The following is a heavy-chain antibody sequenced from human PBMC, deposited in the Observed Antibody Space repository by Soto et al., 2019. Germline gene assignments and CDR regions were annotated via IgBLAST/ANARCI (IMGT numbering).Heavy chain of an antibody. J-gene: IGHJ6*02. Sequence: EVQLLESGGGLVQPGGSLRLSCAASGFTFSSYAMSWVRQAPGKGLEWVSAISGSGGSTYYADSVKGRFTISRDNSKNTLYLQMNSLRAEDTAVYYCAKKMWKLVYYYYGMDVWGQGTTVTVSS. D-gene: IGHD6-6*01. CDR3: AKKMWKLVYYYYGMDV. V-gene: IGHV3-23*01. CDR1: GFTFSSYA. CDR2: ISGSGGST.